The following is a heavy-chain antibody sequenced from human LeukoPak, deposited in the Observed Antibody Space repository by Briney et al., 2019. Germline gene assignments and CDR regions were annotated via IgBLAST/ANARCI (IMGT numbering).Heavy chain of an antibody. Sequence: GGSLRLSCAASGFTFNNYSIHWVRQAPGKGLEWVSSVTSYSTYISCGDSVKGRFTISRDNSKNSLYLHMNSLKVEDTAVYYCARDPWGFDLWGQGTLVTVSS. D-gene: IGHD3-16*01. J-gene: IGHJ4*02. CDR3: ARDPWGFDL. V-gene: IGHV3-21*01. CDR1: GFTFNNYS. CDR2: VTSYSTYI.